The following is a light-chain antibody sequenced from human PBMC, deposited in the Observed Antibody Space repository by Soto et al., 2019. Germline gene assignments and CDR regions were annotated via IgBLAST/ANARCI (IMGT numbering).Light chain of an antibody. CDR1: QTISSW. CDR2: KAS. Sequence: DIQMTQSPSTLSGSVGDRVTITCRASQTISSWLAWYRQKPGKAPKLLIYKASTLKSGVPSRFSGSGSGTEFTLTISSLQPDDLAPYYCQHYNSYSEAFGQGNKVELQ. V-gene: IGKV1-5*03. J-gene: IGKJ1*01. CDR3: QHYNSYSEA.